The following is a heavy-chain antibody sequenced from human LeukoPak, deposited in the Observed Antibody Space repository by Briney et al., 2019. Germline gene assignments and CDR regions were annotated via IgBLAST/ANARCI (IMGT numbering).Heavy chain of an antibody. CDR2: IYYSGST. Sequence: SETLSLTCTVSGGSISSHYWSWIRQPPGKGLEWIGYIYYSGSTNYNPSLKSRVTISVDTSKNQFSLKLSSVTAADTAVYYCARARGYSYGSIRFDYWGQGTLVTVSS. CDR3: ARARGYSYGSIRFDY. CDR1: GGSISSHY. D-gene: IGHD5-18*01. V-gene: IGHV4-59*11. J-gene: IGHJ4*02.